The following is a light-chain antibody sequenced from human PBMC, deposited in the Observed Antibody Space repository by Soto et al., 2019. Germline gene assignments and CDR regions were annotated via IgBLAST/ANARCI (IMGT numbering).Light chain of an antibody. CDR3: QQANSLPWT. J-gene: IGKJ1*01. CDR2: AAS. CDR1: QGISSC. V-gene: IGKV1-12*01. Sequence: DIQMTQSPSSVSASVGDRVTITCRASQGISSCLAWYQQKPAKAPRLLIYAASNLQTGVPSRFSGSGSGADFTLTISSLEPEDFATYYCQQANSLPWTFGLGTKVEIK.